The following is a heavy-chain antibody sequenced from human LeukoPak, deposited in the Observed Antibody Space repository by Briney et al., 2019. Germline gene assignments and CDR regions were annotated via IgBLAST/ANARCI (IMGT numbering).Heavy chain of an antibody. CDR1: GFTFSSYA. D-gene: IGHD3-10*01. J-gene: IGHJ6*02. Sequence: GGSLRLSCAASGFTFSSYAMSWVRQAPGKGLEWVSAIIGSGGSTYYADSVKGRFTISRDNSKNTLYLQMNSLRAEDTAVYYCAKPPISGRRYYYYGMDVWGQGTTVTVSS. CDR2: IIGSGGST. CDR3: AKPPISGRRYYYYGMDV. V-gene: IGHV3-23*01.